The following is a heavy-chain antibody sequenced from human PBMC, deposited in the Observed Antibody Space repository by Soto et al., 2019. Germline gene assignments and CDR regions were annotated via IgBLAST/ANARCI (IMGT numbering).Heavy chain of an antibody. J-gene: IGHJ4*02. CDR2: IKGDGSET. D-gene: IGHD5-12*01. CDR1: GFTFSSYW. V-gene: IGHV3-74*01. Sequence: GGSLRLSCAAPGFTFSSYWMHWVRQAPGKGLVWVSRIKGDGSETNYADSVKGRFTISRDNAKNTLYLQLNSLRAEDTAVYYCLRGNSGYGNFDYWGQGNRVTVTS. CDR3: LRGNSGYGNFDY.